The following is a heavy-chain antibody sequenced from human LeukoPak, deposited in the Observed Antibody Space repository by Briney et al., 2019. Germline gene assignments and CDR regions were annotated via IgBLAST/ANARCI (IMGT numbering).Heavy chain of an antibody. Sequence: GGSLRLSCAASGFTFSSYSMNWVRQAPGKGLEWVSSISSSSSYIYYADSVKGLFTISRDNAKNSLYLQMNSLRAEDTAVYYCARPAYYYGSGSYYHPLYYYMDVWGEGTTVTISS. CDR2: ISSSSSYI. V-gene: IGHV3-21*01. CDR1: GFTFSSYS. CDR3: ARPAYYYGSGSYYHPLYYYMDV. J-gene: IGHJ6*03. D-gene: IGHD3-10*01.